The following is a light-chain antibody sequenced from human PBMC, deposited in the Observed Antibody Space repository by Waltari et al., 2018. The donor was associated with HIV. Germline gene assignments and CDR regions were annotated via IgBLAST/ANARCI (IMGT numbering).Light chain of an antibody. CDR3: ATWDDSLNGWV. CDR2: SNN. V-gene: IGLV1-44*01. CDR1: SSNIEGNT. Sequence: QSVLTQPPTASGTPGQRVTIPCSGSSSNIEGNTVSWYQQLPGTDPKLLIYSNNQRPSGVPDRFSGSRSGTSASLAISGLQSEDETDYYCATWDDSLNGWVFGGGTKLTVL. J-gene: IGLJ3*02.